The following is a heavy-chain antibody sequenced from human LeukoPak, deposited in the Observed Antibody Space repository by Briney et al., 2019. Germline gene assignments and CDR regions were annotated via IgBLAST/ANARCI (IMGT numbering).Heavy chain of an antibody. CDR1: GFRFVSYS. CDR2: ISSSSSFI. V-gene: IGHV3-21*05. J-gene: IGHJ4*02. D-gene: IGHD3-22*01. CDR3: ARDYNYDSGASVDY. Sequence: GGSLRLSCAASGFRFVSYSMNWVRQAPGRGLEWISYISSSSSFIHYADSVKGRFTISRDNAKNSLYLQMNSLTDEDAAVYYCARDYNYDSGASVDYWGQGTLVAVSS.